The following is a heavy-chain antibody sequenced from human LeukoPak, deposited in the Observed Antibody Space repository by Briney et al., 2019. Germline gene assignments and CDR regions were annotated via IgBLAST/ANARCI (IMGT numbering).Heavy chain of an antibody. V-gene: IGHV1-8*03. CDR3: ARGTQYYYDSSNWFDP. Sequence: ASVKVSCKASGYTFTSYDINWVRQATGQGLEWMGWMNPNSGNTGYAQKFQGRVTITRNTSISTAYMELSSLRSEDTAVYYCARGTQYYYDSSNWFDPWGQRTLVTVSS. J-gene: IGHJ5*02. CDR2: MNPNSGNT. D-gene: IGHD3-22*01. CDR1: GYTFTSYD.